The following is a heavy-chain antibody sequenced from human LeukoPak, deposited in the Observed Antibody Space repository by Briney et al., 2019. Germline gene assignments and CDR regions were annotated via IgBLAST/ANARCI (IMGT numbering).Heavy chain of an antibody. CDR2: IYYSGST. Sequence: KPSETLSLTCTVSGGSISSYYWSWIRQPPGKGLEWIGYIYYSGSTNYIPSLKSRVTISVDTSKNQFSLKLSSVTAADTAVYYCARGQTPYDTSGSYYAAVWGQGTLVTVST. J-gene: IGHJ4*02. CDR3: ARGQTPYDTSGSYYAAV. D-gene: IGHD3-22*01. V-gene: IGHV4-59*01. CDR1: GGSISSYY.